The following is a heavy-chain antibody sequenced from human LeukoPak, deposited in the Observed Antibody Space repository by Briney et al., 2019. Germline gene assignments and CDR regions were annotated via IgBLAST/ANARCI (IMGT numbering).Heavy chain of an antibody. CDR1: GFTFSSYS. V-gene: IGHV3-48*01. CDR3: ARGGLWLGIVVVPAAEDYMDV. J-gene: IGHJ6*03. CDR2: ISSSSSTI. Sequence: GGSLRLSCAASGFTFSSYSMNWVRQAPGKGLEWVSYISSSSSTIYYADSVKGRFTISRDNAKNSLYLQMNSLRAEDTAVYYCARGGLWLGIVVVPAAEDYMDVWGKGTTVTVSS. D-gene: IGHD2-2*01.